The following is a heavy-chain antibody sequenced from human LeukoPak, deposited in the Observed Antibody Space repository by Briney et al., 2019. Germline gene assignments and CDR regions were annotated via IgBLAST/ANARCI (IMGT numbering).Heavy chain of an antibody. J-gene: IGHJ4*02. CDR1: GFTVSSNH. V-gene: IGHV3-53*05. Sequence: PGGSLRLSCAASGFTVSSNHMSWVRQAPGKGLEWVPLIYSGGTTCYADSVKGRFTISRDNSKNTLYLQMNSLRAEDTAVYYCARDSRAAAGTRYFDYWGQGTLVTVSS. CDR3: ARDSRAAAGTRYFDY. D-gene: IGHD6-13*01. CDR2: IYSGGTT.